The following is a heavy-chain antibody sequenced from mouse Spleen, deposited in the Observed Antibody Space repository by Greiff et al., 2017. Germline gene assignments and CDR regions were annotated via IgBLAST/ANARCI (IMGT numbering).Heavy chain of an antibody. J-gene: IGHJ1*03. CDR1: GFTFSSYA. D-gene: IGHD1-1*02. V-gene: IGHV5-4*01. CDR3: ARDQGGYWYFDV. CDR2: ISDGGSYT. Sequence: EVKLVESGGGLVKPGGSLKLSCAASGFTFSSYAMSWVRQTPEKRLEWVATISDGGSYTYYPDNVKGRFTISRDNAKNNLYLQMSHLKAEDTAMYYCARDQGGYWYFDVGGTGTTVTASS.